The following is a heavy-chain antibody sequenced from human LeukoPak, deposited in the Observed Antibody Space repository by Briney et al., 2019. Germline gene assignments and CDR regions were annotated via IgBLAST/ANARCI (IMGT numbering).Heavy chain of an antibody. CDR3: AGDNPRGFGRDPIT. CDR2: IYSGGSI. D-gene: IGHD3-10*01. Sequence: GGSLRLSCAASGFTVSSNSMSWVRQAPGKGLEWVSIIYSGGSILYADSVKGRFTISRDNSKNTLYLQMNSLRAEDTAVYYCAGDNPRGFGRDPITWAQETLVTVSS. J-gene: IGHJ5*02. V-gene: IGHV3-53*01. CDR1: GFTVSSNS.